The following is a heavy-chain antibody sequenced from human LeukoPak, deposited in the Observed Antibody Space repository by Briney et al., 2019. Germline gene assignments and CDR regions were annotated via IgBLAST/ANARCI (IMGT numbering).Heavy chain of an antibody. CDR2: ISGSGGST. J-gene: IGHJ4*02. D-gene: IGHD3-22*01. V-gene: IGHV3-23*01. CDR1: GFTFSSYA. Sequence: GGSLRLSCAASGFTFSSYAMSWVRQAPGQGLEWVSAISGSGGSTYYADSVKGRFTISRDNSKNTLYLQMNSLRAEDTAVYYCAKDETDSSGYYWISWGQGTLVTVSS. CDR3: AKDETDSSGYYWIS.